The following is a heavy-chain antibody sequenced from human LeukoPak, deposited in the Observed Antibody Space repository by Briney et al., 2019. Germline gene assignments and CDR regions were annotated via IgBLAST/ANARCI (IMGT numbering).Heavy chain of an antibody. CDR3: ARDGGQLWNLHSGYFDY. CDR1: GFTFSDYY. Sequence: GGSLRLSCAASGFTFSDYYMSWIRQAPGKGLEWVAVISYDGSNKYYADSVKGRFTISRDNSKNTLYLQMNSLRAEDTAVYYCARDGGQLWNLHSGYFDYWGQGTLVTVSS. D-gene: IGHD5-18*01. V-gene: IGHV3-30-3*01. CDR2: ISYDGSNK. J-gene: IGHJ4*02.